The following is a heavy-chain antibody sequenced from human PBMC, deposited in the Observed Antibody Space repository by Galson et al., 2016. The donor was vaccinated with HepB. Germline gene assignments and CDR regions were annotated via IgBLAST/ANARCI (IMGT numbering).Heavy chain of an antibody. D-gene: IGHD6-19*01. J-gene: IGHJ4*02. CDR2: IHDSGST. CDR1: GGFVSSSRSY. Sequence: ETLSLTCTVSGGFVSSSRSYWSWIRQSPGKGLEWVAYIHDSGSTKYNPSLKIRVTLSIDTSKNTSSLRLTSLTAADTAVYYCARISYNSGWTADYWGQGTLVTVSS. CDR3: ARISYNSGWTADY. V-gene: IGHV4-61*01.